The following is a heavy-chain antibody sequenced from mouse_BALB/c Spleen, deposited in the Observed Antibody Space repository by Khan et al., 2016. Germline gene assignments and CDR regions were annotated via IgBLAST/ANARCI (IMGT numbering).Heavy chain of an antibody. D-gene: IGHD2-4*01. Sequence: QIQLVQSGPELKKPGETVKISCKASGYTFTNYGMNWVKQAPGKGLKWMGWINTYTGEPTYADDFKGRFAFSLETSARTAYLQINNLKNEDTATYFCARGITVYAMDYWGQGTSVTVSS. CDR3: ARGITVYAMDY. CDR2: INTYTGEP. CDR1: GYTFTNYG. J-gene: IGHJ4*01. V-gene: IGHV9-3-1*01.